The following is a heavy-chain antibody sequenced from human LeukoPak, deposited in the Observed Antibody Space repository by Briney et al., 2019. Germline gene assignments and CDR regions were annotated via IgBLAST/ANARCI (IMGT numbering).Heavy chain of an antibody. J-gene: IGHJ4*02. Sequence: SETLSLTCSVSGGSINVYYWNWIRQSPGKGLEWIGSISYSGSTNYNPPLKSRVTISMDTSKNRFSLKVSSVIPADTAMYYCARGGSRSYTSSTLDYWGQETLVTVSS. CDR3: ARGGSRSYTSSTLDY. V-gene: IGHV4-59*01. D-gene: IGHD6-6*01. CDR2: ISYSGST. CDR1: GGSINVYY.